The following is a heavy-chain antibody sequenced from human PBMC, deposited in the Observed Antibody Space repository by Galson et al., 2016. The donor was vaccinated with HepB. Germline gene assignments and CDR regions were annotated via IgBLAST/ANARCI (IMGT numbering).Heavy chain of an antibody. Sequence: SVKVSCKASGYTFTNYDFNWVRQATGQGLEWMGWMNPNSGNTGYAQKFQGRVTMTRNTSISTAYVELSSLRSEDTAVDYCARGRYDSSGYYPYYFDYWGQGTLVTVSS. CDR3: ARGRYDSSGYYPYYFDY. D-gene: IGHD3-22*01. J-gene: IGHJ4*02. CDR2: MNPNSGNT. V-gene: IGHV1-8*01. CDR1: GYTFTNYD.